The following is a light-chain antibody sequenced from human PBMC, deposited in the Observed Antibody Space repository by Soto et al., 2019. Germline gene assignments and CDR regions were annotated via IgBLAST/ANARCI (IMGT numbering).Light chain of an antibody. Sequence: EIVLTQYPGTLSLSPGERATLSCRASQSVDSRYFAWYQQKLGQAPRLLIYSASSRATGIPDRFSGSGSGTDFTLTISRLEPEDFAVYYCQRYGGFGQGTKVDIK. CDR2: SAS. CDR3: QRYGG. CDR1: QSVDSRY. J-gene: IGKJ1*01. V-gene: IGKV3-20*01.